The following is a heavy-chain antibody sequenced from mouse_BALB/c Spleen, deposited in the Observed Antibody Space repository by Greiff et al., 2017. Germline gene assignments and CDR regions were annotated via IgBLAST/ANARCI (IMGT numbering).Heavy chain of an antibody. J-gene: IGHJ3*01. CDR2: IWTGGGT. CDR3: VRGGRRRFAY. CDR1: GFSLTSYD. Sequence: VKLVESGPGLVAPSQSLSITCTVSGFSLTSYDISWIRQPPGKGLEWLGVIWTGGGTNYNSAFMSRLSISKDNSKSQVFLKMNSLQTDDTAIYYCVRGGRRRFAYWGQGTLVTVSA. V-gene: IGHV2-9-2*01.